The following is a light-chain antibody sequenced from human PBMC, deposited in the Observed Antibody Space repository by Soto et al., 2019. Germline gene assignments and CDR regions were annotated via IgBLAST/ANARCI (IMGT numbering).Light chain of an antibody. V-gene: IGKV1-39*01. CDR1: QSISSY. Sequence: DIQVDNSPSALSGSVEDRGTITCRANQSISSYLNWYQQKPGKAPKLLIYAASSLQSGVPSRFSVSGSGTDFTLTISSLQPEDFASYYWQHPYSMPGKFAQGTKVDIK. CDR2: AAS. CDR3: QHPYSMPGK. J-gene: IGKJ1*01.